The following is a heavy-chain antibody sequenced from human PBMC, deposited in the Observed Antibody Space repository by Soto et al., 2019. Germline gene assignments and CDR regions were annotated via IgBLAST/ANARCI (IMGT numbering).Heavy chain of an antibody. CDR1: GYTFTTSG. Sequence: QLVQSGAEVKKPGASVKVSCKASGYTFTTSGFNWVRQAPGQGLEWMGWISAKSGNTNYAQKLQGRVTMTTDTSTSTVDMELKSMTSDSTALDYCTRAGASDWNYVSTSSGGQGTLVTVSS. D-gene: IGHD1-7*01. V-gene: IGHV1-18*04. CDR3: TRAGASDWNYVSTSS. CDR2: ISAKSGNT. J-gene: IGHJ4*02.